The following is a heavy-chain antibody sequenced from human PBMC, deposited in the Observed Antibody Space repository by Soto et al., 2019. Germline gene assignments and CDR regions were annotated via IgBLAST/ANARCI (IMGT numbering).Heavy chain of an antibody. Sequence: TLSPTRPVSRGPNRRGGLSWSWIRQPSGKGLEWIGYIYHSGSTYYNPSLKSRVTISVDRSKNQFSLKLSSVTAADTAVYYCARVPDYWGQGTLVTVSS. CDR2: IYHSGST. CDR3: ARVPDY. J-gene: IGHJ4*02. V-gene: IGHV4-30-2*01. CDR1: RGPNRRGGLS.